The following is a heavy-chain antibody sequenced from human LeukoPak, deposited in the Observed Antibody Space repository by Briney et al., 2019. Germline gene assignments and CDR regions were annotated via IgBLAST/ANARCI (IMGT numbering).Heavy chain of an antibody. V-gene: IGHV1-69*06. J-gene: IGHJ4*02. CDR1: GGTFSSYA. D-gene: IGHD3-3*01. CDR3: ARGETGNDFWSGTYFDY. Sequence: ASVKVSCKASGGTFSSYAISWVRQAPGQGLEWMGGIIPIFGTANYAQKFQGRVTITADKSTSTAYMELSSLRSEDTAVYYCARGETGNDFWSGTYFDYWGQGTLVTVSS. CDR2: IIPIFGTA.